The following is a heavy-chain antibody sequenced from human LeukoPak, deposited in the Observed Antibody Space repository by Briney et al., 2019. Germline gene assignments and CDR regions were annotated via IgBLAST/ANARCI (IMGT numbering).Heavy chain of an antibody. CDR3: ARVGFSGSSSLEDY. D-gene: IGHD6-6*01. Sequence: SVKVSCKXSGGTFSSYAISWVPQAPGPRLEWMGRIIPIFGTANYTQKFQGRVTITADESTRTAYMELSSLRSEDTAVYYCARVGFSGSSSLEDYWGQGTLVTVSS. V-gene: IGHV1-69*01. J-gene: IGHJ4*02. CDR2: IIPIFGTA. CDR1: GGTFSSYA.